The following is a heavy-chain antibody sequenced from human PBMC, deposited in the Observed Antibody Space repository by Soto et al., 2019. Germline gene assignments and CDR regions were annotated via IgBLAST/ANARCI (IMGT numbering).Heavy chain of an antibody. J-gene: IGHJ4*02. CDR3: ASPYLSRFDH. CDR2: ISYNGTT. V-gene: IGHV4-39*01. Sequence: SETLSLTCTVSGGSISSGDYFWAWIRQPPGKGLEWIGTISYNGTTYFNPSLKSRVTMSIDTSKNQFSLTLRSVTAADTALYYCASPYLSRFDHWGQGPLVTVSS. CDR1: GGSISSGDYF. D-gene: IGHD3-10*01.